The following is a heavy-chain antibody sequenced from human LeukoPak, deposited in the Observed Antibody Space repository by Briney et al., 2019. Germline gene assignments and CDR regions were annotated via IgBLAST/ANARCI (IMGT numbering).Heavy chain of an antibody. J-gene: IGHJ4*02. CDR2: ITYSGST. V-gene: IGHV4-30-4*01. D-gene: IGHD5-12*01. CDR3: ARGGVGGYDYFDS. CDR1: GGSISSDDYY. Sequence: SETLSLTCTVSGGSISSDDYYWSWIRQPPGKGLEWIGHITYSGSTDYSPSLRSRVTMSVDTSKNQFSLELNSVTAAETAMYFCARGGVGGYDYFDSWGQGTLVAVSS.